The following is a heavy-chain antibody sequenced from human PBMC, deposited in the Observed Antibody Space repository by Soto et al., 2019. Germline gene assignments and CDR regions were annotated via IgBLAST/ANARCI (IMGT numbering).Heavy chain of an antibody. V-gene: IGHV3-73*01. D-gene: IGHD6-19*01. CDR1: GFTFSGCA. Sequence: EVQLVESGGGLVQPGGSLKLSCAASGFTFSGCAMHWVRQASGKGLEWLGRIRSKPNNYATEYAASVPGRFTISRDDSKNTAYLEMKSLTTEDTAVYYCTRWAYSYGWYFDYLGQGALVTVSS. J-gene: IGHJ4*02. CDR2: IRSKPNNYAT. CDR3: TRWAYSYGWYFDY.